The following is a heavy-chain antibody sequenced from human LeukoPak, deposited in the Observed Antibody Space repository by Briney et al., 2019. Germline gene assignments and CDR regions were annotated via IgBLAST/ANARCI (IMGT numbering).Heavy chain of an antibody. Sequence: SETLSLTCTVSGGSISSGGYYWSWIRQHPGKGLEWIGYIYYSGSTYYNPSLKSRVTISVDTSKNQFSLKLSSVTAADTAVYYCARAGRPSLYCSSTSCPGVYGMDVWGQGTTVTVSS. CDR1: GGSISSGGYY. CDR2: IYYSGST. V-gene: IGHV4-31*03. J-gene: IGHJ6*02. D-gene: IGHD2-2*01. CDR3: ARAGRPSLYCSSTSCPGVYGMDV.